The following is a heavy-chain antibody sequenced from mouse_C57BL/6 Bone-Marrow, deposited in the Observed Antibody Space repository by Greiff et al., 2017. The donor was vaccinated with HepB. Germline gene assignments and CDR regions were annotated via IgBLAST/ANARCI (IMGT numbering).Heavy chain of an antibody. J-gene: IGHJ1*03. Sequence: EVQLQQSGPGLAKPSQTLSLTCSVTGYSITSDYWNWIRKFPGNKLEYMGYISYSGSTYYNPSLKSRISITRDTSKNQYYLQLNSVTTEDTATYYCARSATMTATMVRYFDVWGTGTTVTVSS. CDR1: GYSITSDY. CDR3: ARSATMTATMVRYFDV. D-gene: IGHD2-2*01. V-gene: IGHV3-8*01. CDR2: ISYSGST.